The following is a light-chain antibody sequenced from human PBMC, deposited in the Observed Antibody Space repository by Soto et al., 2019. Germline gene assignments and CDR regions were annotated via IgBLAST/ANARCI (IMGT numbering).Light chain of an antibody. CDR2: GAS. V-gene: IGKV3-20*01. CDR1: QSVSTT. J-gene: IGKJ1*01. CDR3: QQYGSSRPT. Sequence: EIVMTQSPATLSVSPGERATLSCRASQSVSTTVAWYQQRPGQAPRLLLYGASSRATGIPDRFSGSGSGTDFTLTISRLEPEDFAVYYCQQYGSSRPTFGQGTKVDIK.